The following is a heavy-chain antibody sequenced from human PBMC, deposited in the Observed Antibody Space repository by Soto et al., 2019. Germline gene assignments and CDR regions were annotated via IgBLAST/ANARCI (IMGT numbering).Heavy chain of an antibody. D-gene: IGHD1-1*01. CDR2: ISDDGTNK. V-gene: IGHV3-30*04. CDR3: ARRLTTTVTAMGY. Sequence: GGSLRLSCTGSGFTLSSFAIQWVRQAPGKGLEWVAAISDDGTNKYTADSVKGRFTISRDNSRNTVYLQVNSLRIEDTAVYYCARRLTTTVTAMGYWGQGTPVTVSS. J-gene: IGHJ4*02. CDR1: GFTLSSFA.